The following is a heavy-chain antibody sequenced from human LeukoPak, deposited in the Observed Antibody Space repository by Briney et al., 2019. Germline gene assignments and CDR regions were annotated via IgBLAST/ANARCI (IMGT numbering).Heavy chain of an antibody. D-gene: IGHD3-3*01. J-gene: IGHJ3*02. Sequence: ASVKVSCKASGYTFTSYGISWVRQAPGQGLEWMGWISAYNGNTNYAQKLQGRVTMTTDTSTSTAYMELRSLRSDDTAVYYCARGALTTIFGVVIISRGHAFDTWGQGTMVTVSS. V-gene: IGHV1-18*01. CDR2: ISAYNGNT. CDR1: GYTFTSYG. CDR3: ARGALTTIFGVVIISRGHAFDT.